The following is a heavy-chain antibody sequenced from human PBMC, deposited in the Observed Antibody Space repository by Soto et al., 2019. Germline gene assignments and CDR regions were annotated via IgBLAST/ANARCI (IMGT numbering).Heavy chain of an antibody. CDR1: GCSISSYY. Sequence: SETLSLPCRVSGCSISSYYWNWIRQPPGKGLEWIGYIYYSGSTNYNPSLKSRVTISVDTSKNQFSLKLSSVTAADTAVYYCARANIRFDFWSGYEGVGDWFDPWGQGTLVTVS. CDR2: IYYSGST. CDR3: ARANIRFDFWSGYEGVGDWFDP. J-gene: IGHJ5*02. D-gene: IGHD3-3*01. V-gene: IGHV4-59*01.